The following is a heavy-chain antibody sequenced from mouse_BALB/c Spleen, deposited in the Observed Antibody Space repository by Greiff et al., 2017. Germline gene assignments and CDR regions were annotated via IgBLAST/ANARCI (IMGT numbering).Heavy chain of an antibody. CDR3: ARSPTVVPFDY. CDR1: GYSITSDYA. CDR2: ISYSGST. J-gene: IGHJ2*01. Sequence: EVQLQESGPGLVKPSQSLSLTCTVTGYSITSDYAWNWIRQFPGNKLEWMGYISYSGSTSYNPSLKSRISITRDTSKNQFFLQLNSVTTEDTATYYCARSPTVVPFDYWGQGTTLTVSS. V-gene: IGHV3-2*02. D-gene: IGHD1-1*01.